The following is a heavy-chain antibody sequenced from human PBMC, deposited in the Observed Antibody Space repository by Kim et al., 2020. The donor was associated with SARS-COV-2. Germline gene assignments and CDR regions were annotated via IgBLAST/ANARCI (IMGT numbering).Heavy chain of an antibody. J-gene: IGHJ4*01. CDR1: GFTFNNAY. D-gene: IGHD4-4*01. Sequence: GGSLRLSCVASGFTFNNAYMSWVRQAPGKGLEWGGRIKSKTHGGTPEYSAPVKGRFIISRDESSNTLYLQMNSPKSEDAAVYYCTTDRRGNSNYGSYWG. CDR3: TTDRRGNSNYGSY. CDR2: IKSKTHGGTP. V-gene: IGHV3-15*01.